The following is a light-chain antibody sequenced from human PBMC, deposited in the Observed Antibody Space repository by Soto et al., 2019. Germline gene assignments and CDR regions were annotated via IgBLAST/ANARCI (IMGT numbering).Light chain of an antibody. J-gene: IGKJ2*01. CDR1: QSVSRD. CDR3: QQYNSY. CDR2: GAS. V-gene: IGKV3-15*01. Sequence: EIVMTQSPATLSVSPGERATLSCRASQSVSRDLAWYQQKPGQAPRLLIYGASTRAAGIPARFSGSGSGTEFTLTISSLQSEDFAVYYCQQYNSYFGPGTKLEI.